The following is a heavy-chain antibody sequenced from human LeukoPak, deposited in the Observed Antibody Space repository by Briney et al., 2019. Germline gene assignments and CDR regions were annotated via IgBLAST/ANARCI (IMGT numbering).Heavy chain of an antibody. V-gene: IGHV3-23*01. J-gene: IGHJ4*02. CDR3: AKEPRPSYYYDSSGYLDY. D-gene: IGHD3-22*01. Sequence: GGSLRLSCAASGFTYSSYAMSWVRQAPGKGLEWVSAISGSGGSTYYADSVKGRFTISRDNSKNTLYLQMNSLRAEDTAVYYCAKEPRPSYYYDSSGYLDYWGQGTLVTVSS. CDR1: GFTYSSYA. CDR2: ISGSGGST.